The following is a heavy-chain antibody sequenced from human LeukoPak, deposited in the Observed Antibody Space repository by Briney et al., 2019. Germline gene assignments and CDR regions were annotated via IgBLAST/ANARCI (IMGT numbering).Heavy chain of an antibody. J-gene: IGHJ4*02. CDR2: ISGSSRHK. V-gene: IGHV3-21*01. CDR3: ARTANFAAGYYIDY. Sequence: GGSLRLSCVASGFSFTSYWMSWVRQAPGKGLEWVSSISGSSRHKYYADSVKGRFTISRDNAKNSLYLQMNSLRAEDTAVYYCARTANFAAGYYIDYWGQGTLVTVSS. D-gene: IGHD6-13*01. CDR1: GFSFTSYW.